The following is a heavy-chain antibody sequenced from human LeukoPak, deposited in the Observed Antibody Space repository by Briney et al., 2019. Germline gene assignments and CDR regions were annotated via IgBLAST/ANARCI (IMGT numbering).Heavy chain of an antibody. D-gene: IGHD3-16*01. J-gene: IGHJ4*02. V-gene: IGHV3-30*18. CDR3: ANRGGGDKYYFDY. CDR1: GFTFSSYG. Sequence: GGSLRLSCAASGFTFSSYGMHWVRQAPGKGLEWVAVISYDGSNKYYADSVKGRFTISRDNSKNTLYLQMNSLTPEDPAVFYCANRGGGDKYYFDYWGQGTLVTVSS. CDR2: ISYDGSNK.